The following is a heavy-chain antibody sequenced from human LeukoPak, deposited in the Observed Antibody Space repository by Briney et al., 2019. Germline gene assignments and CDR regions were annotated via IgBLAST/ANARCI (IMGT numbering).Heavy chain of an antibody. J-gene: IGHJ5*02. D-gene: IGHD3-3*01. CDR3: ARGGRITIFGVVENWFDP. CDR2: INPNSGGT. V-gene: IGHV1-2*02. CDR1: GYTFTGYY. Sequence: GASVKVSCKASGYTFTGYYMHWVRQALGQGLEWMGWINPNSGGTNYAQKFQGRVTMTRNTSISTAYMELSSLRSEDTAVYYCARGGRITIFGVVENWFDPWGQGTLVTVSS.